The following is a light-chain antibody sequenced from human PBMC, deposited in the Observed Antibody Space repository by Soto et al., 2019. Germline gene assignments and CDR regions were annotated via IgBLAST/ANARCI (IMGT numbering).Light chain of an antibody. V-gene: IGLV2-14*03. Sequence: QSVLTQPGSVSGSPGQSITISCTGASXVFGGYNSVSWYQQHPGKAPKLIIYDDNNRPSGVSSRFSGSKSGNTASLTISGLRAEDEADYYCSLYTSINTEVFGTGTKVTLL. J-gene: IGLJ1*01. CDR1: SXVFGGYNS. CDR2: DDN. CDR3: SLYTSINTEV.